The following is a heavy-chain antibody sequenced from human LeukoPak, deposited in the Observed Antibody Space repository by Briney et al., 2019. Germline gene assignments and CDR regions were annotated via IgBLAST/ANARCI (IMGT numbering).Heavy chain of an antibody. V-gene: IGHV3-23*01. Sequence: GGSLRLSCAASGFTFSNYAMSWVRQAPGKGLEWVSAISGSGRSTYYADSVKGRFTISRDNSKNTLYVQMNSLRAEDTAVYYCAKGYYGSGSYGWFDYWGQGTLVTVSS. J-gene: IGHJ4*02. CDR1: GFTFSNYA. D-gene: IGHD3-10*01. CDR3: AKGYYGSGSYGWFDY. CDR2: ISGSGRST.